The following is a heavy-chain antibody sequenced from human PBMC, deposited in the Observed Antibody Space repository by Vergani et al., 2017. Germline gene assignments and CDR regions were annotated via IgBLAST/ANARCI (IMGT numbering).Heavy chain of an antibody. CDR3: VKDIAASGNYWYFDL. D-gene: IGHD6-13*01. CDR1: GFTFTNFA. J-gene: IGHJ2*01. CDR2: ISGSGGFT. Sequence: VQLVESGGGVVQPGRSLRLSCAASGFTFTNFAMTWVRQAPGEGLEWVSGISGSGGFTYYADSVKGRFTISRDNAKNSLYLQMNSLRAEDTALYYCVKDIAASGNYWYFDLWGRGTLVTVSS. V-gene: IGHV3-23*04.